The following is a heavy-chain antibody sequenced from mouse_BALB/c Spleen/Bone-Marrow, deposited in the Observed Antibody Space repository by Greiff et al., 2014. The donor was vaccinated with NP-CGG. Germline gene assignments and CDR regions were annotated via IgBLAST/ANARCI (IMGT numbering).Heavy chain of an antibody. Sequence: VQLKESGPELVRPGASVKISCKASGYTFTDYNIYWVKQSHGKSLEWIGYIYPYSGGTGYNQKFKSKATLTVDNSSTTAYMELRSLTSEDSVVYYCARGNWDFAYWGQGTLVTVST. CDR2: IYPYSGGT. J-gene: IGHJ3*01. CDR1: GYTFTDYN. D-gene: IGHD4-1*01. V-gene: IGHV1S29*02. CDR3: ARGNWDFAY.